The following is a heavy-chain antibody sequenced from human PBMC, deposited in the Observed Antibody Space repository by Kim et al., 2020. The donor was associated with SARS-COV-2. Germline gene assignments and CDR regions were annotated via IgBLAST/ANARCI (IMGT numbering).Heavy chain of an antibody. Sequence: GGSLRLSCIASGFTFSSYSMNWVRQAPGKGLEWVSYISSSSGTVDYADSVKGRFTISRDNAKNSLYLQMSGLRVEDTAVYFCARGIPMGYLGQGTLVTVSS. D-gene: IGHD2-21*01. CDR3: ARGIPMGY. J-gene: IGHJ4*02. CDR1: GFTFSSYS. CDR2: ISSSSGTV. V-gene: IGHV3-48*04.